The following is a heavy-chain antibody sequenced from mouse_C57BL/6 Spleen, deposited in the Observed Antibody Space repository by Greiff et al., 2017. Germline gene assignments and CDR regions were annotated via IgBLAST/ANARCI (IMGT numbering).Heavy chain of an antibody. CDR3: ARLAIYYDYGGFAY. V-gene: IGHV1-55*01. D-gene: IGHD2-4*01. Sequence: VQLQQSGAELVKPGASVKMSCKASGYTFTSYWITWVKQRPGQGLEWIGDIYPGSGSTNYNEKFKSKATLTVDTSSSTAYMQLSSLTSEDSAVYYCARLAIYYDYGGFAYWGQGTLVTVSA. CDR1: GYTFTSYW. J-gene: IGHJ3*01. CDR2: IYPGSGST.